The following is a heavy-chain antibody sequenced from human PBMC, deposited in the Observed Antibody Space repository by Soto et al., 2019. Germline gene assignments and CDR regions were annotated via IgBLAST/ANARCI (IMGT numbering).Heavy chain of an antibody. CDR3: VRGTSAWYGIDY. CDR2: ISPDGSST. D-gene: IGHD6-13*01. Sequence: EVQLVESGGGLVQPGGSLRLSCEASGFTFSNHWIHWVRQPPGKGLLWVSRISPDGSSTNYAGSAEGRFTVSRDNARNTLFLQMNSLRDDDTAEYYCVRGTSAWYGIDYWGQGTLVTVSS. J-gene: IGHJ4*02. V-gene: IGHV3-74*01. CDR1: GFTFSNHW.